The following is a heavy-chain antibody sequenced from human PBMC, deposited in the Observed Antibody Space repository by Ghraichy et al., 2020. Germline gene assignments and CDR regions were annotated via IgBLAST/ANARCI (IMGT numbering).Heavy chain of an antibody. V-gene: IGHV3-21*01. J-gene: IGHJ2*01. Sequence: GGSLRLSCAASGFTFSSYSMNWVRQAPGKGLEWVSSISSSSSYIYYADSVRGRFTISRDNAKNSLYLQMKSLRAEDTAVYSCAKEEGDYDILTGYGSSIYWYFDLWGRSTLVTVSS. D-gene: IGHD3-9*01. CDR3: AKEEGDYDILTGYGSSIYWYFDL. CDR1: GFTFSSYS. CDR2: ISSSSSYI.